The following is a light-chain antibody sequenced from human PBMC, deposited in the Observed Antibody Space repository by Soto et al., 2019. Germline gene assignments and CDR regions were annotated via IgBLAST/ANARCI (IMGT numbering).Light chain of an antibody. J-gene: IGLJ1*01. Sequence: QSALTQPASVSGSPGQSITISCTGTSSDVGGYNYVSWDQHHPGKAPKLMIYDASNRPSGVSNRFSGSKSGNTASLTISGLQAEEEADYYCSSYTSSSTYVLGTGTKLTVL. CDR2: DAS. CDR3: SSYTSSSTYV. V-gene: IGLV2-14*03. CDR1: SSDVGGYNY.